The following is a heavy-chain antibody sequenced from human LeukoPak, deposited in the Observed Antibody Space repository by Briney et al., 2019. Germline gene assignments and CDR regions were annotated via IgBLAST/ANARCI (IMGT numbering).Heavy chain of an antibody. CDR2: ISWNSGKI. CDR1: GFTFNDYA. V-gene: IGHV3-9*01. J-gene: IGHJ4*02. D-gene: IGHD3-10*01. Sequence: PXGSLRLSCAASGFTFNDYAMHWVRQAPGKGLEWVSGISWNSGKIDYADSVKGRFTISRDNAKNSLYMQMNSLRAEDTALYYCAKDNRDYYGSGSYSSYFDYWGQGTLVTVSS. CDR3: AKDNRDYYGSGSYSSYFDY.